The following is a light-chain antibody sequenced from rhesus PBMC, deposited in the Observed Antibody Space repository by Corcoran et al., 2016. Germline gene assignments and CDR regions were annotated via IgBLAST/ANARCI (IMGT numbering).Light chain of an antibody. CDR1: QGISKY. Sequence: DIQMTQSPSSLSASVGDTVTITCRASQGISKYLAWYQQKPGKAPKPLIDYACNLESGVPSRCSGNGSGTDFTLTNSSLQPEDFATYCCPQHNRYLRTCGQGTKVGIK. CDR3: PQHNRYLRT. V-gene: IGKV1S14*01. J-gene: IGKJ1*01. CDR2: YAC.